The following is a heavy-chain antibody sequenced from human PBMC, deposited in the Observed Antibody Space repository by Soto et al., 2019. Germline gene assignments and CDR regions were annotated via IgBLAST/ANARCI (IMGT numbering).Heavy chain of an antibody. CDR1: PLTFSSYA. CDR2: LVPIFGTA. D-gene: IGHD4-17*01. V-gene: IGHV1-69*13. CDR3: ARPTRPVTTQSLGLVGYYYGMAV. J-gene: IGHJ6*02. Sequence: SVQVSGKASPLTFSSYAISSMRQAPGQGLECMCGLVPIFGTANYTQKSQGRVTTTAVQSTSTAYMELSSLRSDDTAVYYCARPTRPVTTQSLGLVGYYYGMAVWGHGTTVTVSS.